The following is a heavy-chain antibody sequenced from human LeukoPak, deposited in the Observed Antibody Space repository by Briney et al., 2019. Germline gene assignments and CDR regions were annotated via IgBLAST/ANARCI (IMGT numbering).Heavy chain of an antibody. CDR1: VFTFSNSA. Sequence: GGSLRLSCAASVFTFSNSAMNWVRQAPGKGLGGVSTISSGGAGTYYADSVKGRFSISRDNSKNTLYLQMNSLRAEDTAVYYCAKSGGSGTYPNWFDSWGQGTLVTVSS. CDR3: AKSGGSGTYPNWFDS. V-gene: IGHV3-23*01. D-gene: IGHD3-10*01. CDR2: ISSGGAGT. J-gene: IGHJ5*01.